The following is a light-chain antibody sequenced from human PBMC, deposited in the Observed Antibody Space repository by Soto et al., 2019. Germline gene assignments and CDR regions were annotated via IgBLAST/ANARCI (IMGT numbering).Light chain of an antibody. V-gene: IGKV3-20*01. CDR3: QQYGNSPGIT. CDR2: AAS. Sequence: EIALTQSPGTLSLSPGERATLSCRASQGVGSKYLAWYQQKPGQAPRLLIYAASSRATGIPDRFSGSGSGTDFTLTISRLEPQAFAVYYCQQYGNSPGITFGQGTRLEIK. CDR1: QGVGSKY. J-gene: IGKJ5*01.